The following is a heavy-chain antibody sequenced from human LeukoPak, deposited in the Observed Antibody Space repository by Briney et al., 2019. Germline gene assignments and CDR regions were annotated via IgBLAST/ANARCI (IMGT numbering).Heavy chain of an antibody. Sequence: SETLSLTCAVYGGSFTDYYWTWIRQSPENGLEWIGEITHRGSTKYNSSLKSRVTMSVDTSKNQFSLKLTSVTAADTAVYYCARLVLHQTPSDGSGWSRVARAYFDSWGQGTLLTVSS. D-gene: IGHD3-22*01. CDR1: GGSFTDYY. CDR3: ARLVLHQTPSDGSGWSRVARAYFDS. CDR2: ITHRGST. V-gene: IGHV4-34*01. J-gene: IGHJ4*02.